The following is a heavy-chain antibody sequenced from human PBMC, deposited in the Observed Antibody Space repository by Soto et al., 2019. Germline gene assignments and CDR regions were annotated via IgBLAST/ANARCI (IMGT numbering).Heavy chain of an antibody. CDR3: ARGRYGDY. CDR2: ISAHNDNT. CDR1: GYTFTSYG. V-gene: IGHV1-18*01. J-gene: IGHJ4*02. Sequence: QVHLVQSGAEVKKPGASVKVSCKCSGYTFTSYGITWVRQAPGQGLEWMGWISAHNDNTDYAQKLQGRVTVTRDTSTSTAYMELRSLRSEDAAVYYCARGRYGDYWGQGAQVTVSS. D-gene: IGHD1-1*01.